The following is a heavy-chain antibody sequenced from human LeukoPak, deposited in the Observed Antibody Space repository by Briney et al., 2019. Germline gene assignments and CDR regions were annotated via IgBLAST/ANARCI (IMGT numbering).Heavy chain of an antibody. CDR3: ARTWGPGAAYFQH. J-gene: IGHJ1*01. CDR2: IYYSGST. CDR1: GGSISSSSYY. Sequence: SETLSLTCTVSGGSISSSSYYWGWIRQPPGKGLEWIGSIYYSGSTYYNPSLKSRVTISVDTSKNQFSLKLCSVTAADTAVYYCARTWGPGAAYFQHWGQGTLVTVSS. D-gene: IGHD3-16*01. V-gene: IGHV4-39*01.